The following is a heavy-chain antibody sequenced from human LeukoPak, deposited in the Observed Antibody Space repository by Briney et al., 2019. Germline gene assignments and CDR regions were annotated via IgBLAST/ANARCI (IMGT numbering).Heavy chain of an antibody. Sequence: GGSLRLSCAASGFTVSSNYMSWVRQAPGKGLEWVSVIYSGGSTYYADSVKARFTISRDNSRDTLYLQINSLRAEDTAVYYCAKTSEDRHFDYWGQGTLVTVSS. D-gene: IGHD3-10*01. CDR1: GFTVSSNY. J-gene: IGHJ4*02. CDR2: IYSGGST. V-gene: IGHV3-66*01. CDR3: AKTSEDRHFDY.